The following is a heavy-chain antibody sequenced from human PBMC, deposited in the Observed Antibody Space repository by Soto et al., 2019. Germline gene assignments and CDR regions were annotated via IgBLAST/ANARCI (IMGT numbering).Heavy chain of an antibody. CDR1: GFTFSGSA. Sequence: EVQLVESGGGLVQPGGSLKLSCAASGFTFSGSAMHWVRQASGKGLEWVGRIRSKGNNYATAYGASLKGRFTISRDDSKHTAYLQMNSLNTEDTAVYYCSRQASDFWSGKPQDHMDVWGKGTTVSFSS. V-gene: IGHV3-73*01. CDR2: IRSKGNNYAT. CDR3: SRQASDFWSGKPQDHMDV. J-gene: IGHJ6*03. D-gene: IGHD3-3*01.